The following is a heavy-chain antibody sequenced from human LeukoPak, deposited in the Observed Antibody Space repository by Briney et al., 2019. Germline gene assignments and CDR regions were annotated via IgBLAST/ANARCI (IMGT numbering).Heavy chain of an antibody. V-gene: IGHV3-30*18. J-gene: IGHJ4*02. CDR3: AKAVRGIRLRVGYFDY. CDR2: ISYDGINK. D-gene: IGHD3-3*01. CDR1: GFTLSSYD. Sequence: GGSLRLPRAACGFTLSSYDIHCVRQAPGKGLEWVAVISYDGINKYYADSVKGRFTISRDNSKNTLYLQMNSLRAEDTAVYYCAKAVRGIRLRVGYFDYWGEGDLVTVSS.